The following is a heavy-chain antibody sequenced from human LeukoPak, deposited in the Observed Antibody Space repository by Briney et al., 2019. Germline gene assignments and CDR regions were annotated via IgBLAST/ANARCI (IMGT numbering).Heavy chain of an antibody. CDR1: GGSISSYY. D-gene: IGHD5-12*01. CDR2: IYYSGST. CDR3: ARGGYSGYAH. V-gene: IGHV4-59*12. J-gene: IGHJ4*02. Sequence: SETLSLTCTVSGGSISSYYWSWIRQPPGKGLEWIGYIYYSGSTNCNPSLKSRVTISVDTSKNQFSLKLSSVTAADTAVYYCARGGYSGYAHWGQGTLVTVSS.